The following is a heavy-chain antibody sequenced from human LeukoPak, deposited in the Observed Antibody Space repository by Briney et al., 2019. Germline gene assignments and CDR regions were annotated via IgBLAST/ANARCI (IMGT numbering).Heavy chain of an antibody. CDR1: GFTFSSYA. D-gene: IGHD5-24*01. J-gene: IGHJ4*02. CDR2: ISGSGGSI. V-gene: IGHV3-23*01. Sequence: GGSLRLSCAASGFTFSSYAMSWVRQAPGKGLEWVSVISGSGGSIYYADSVKGRFTISRDNSKNTVYLQMNSLRAENTAVYYCAEGAGDGTFDYWGQGTLVTVSS. CDR3: AEGAGDGTFDY.